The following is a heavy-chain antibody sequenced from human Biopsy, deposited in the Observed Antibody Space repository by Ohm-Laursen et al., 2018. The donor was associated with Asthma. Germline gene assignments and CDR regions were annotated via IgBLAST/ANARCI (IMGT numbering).Heavy chain of an antibody. CDR2: INSVFGTT. CDR1: GGTFNTYV. V-gene: IGHV1-69*13. CDR3: ARKAGSCISRTCYSLDF. J-gene: IGHJ4*02. Sequence: ASVKVSCKSLGGTFNTYVTGWVRQAPGQGLERMGGINSVFGTTTYPQKFQDRVTITADDSTSTVYMELSSLRSEDTAVYYCARKAGSCISRTCYSLDFWGQGTLVTVSS. D-gene: IGHD2-2*01.